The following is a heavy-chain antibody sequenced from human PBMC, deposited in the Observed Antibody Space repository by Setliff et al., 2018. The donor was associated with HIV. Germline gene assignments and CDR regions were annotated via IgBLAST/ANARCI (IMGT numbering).Heavy chain of an antibody. Sequence: PSETLSLTCTLSGRSISSGDYYWSWIRQPAGKGLEWIGRVSRRGDTNYNLSLKSRVTMSVDTSKNQFSLKLSSVTAADTDVYYCAREDYYYYGMDVWGQGTTVTVSS. CDR1: GRSISSGDYY. CDR3: AREDYYYYGMDV. CDR2: VSRRGDT. V-gene: IGHV4-61*02. J-gene: IGHJ6*02.